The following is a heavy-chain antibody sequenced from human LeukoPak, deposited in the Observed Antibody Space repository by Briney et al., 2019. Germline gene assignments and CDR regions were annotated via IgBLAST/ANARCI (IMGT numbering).Heavy chain of an antibody. CDR2: ISAYNGNT. CDR3: VIAAADIYHYYGMDV. D-gene: IGHD6-13*01. Sequence: ASVKVSCKASGYTFTGYGISWVRQAPGQGLEWMGWISAYNGNTNYAQKLQGRVTMTTDTSTSTAYMELRSLRSDDTAVYYCVIAAADIYHYYGMDVRGQGTTVTVSS. J-gene: IGHJ6*02. V-gene: IGHV1-18*01. CDR1: GYTFTGYG.